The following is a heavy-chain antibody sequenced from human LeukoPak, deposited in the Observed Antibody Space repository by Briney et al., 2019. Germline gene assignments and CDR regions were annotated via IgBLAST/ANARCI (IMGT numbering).Heavy chain of an antibody. CDR1: GGSISSYY. V-gene: IGHV4-59*08. CDR3: ARRGTYGGYYFDY. D-gene: IGHD4-17*01. J-gene: IGHJ4*02. Sequence: SETLSLTCTVSGGSISSYYWSWIRQPPGKGLEWIGYIYYSGSTNYNPSLKGRVTISVDTSKNQFSLKLSSVTAADTAVYYCARRGTYGGYYFDYWGQGTLVTVSS. CDR2: IYYSGST.